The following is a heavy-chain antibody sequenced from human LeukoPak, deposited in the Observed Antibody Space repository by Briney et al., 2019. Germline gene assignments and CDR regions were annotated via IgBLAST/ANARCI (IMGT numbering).Heavy chain of an antibody. V-gene: IGHV3-21*01. CDR1: GFAFSTYS. CDR3: ARVAAGATIHNYYYSYMDV. J-gene: IGHJ6*03. Sequence: PGGSLRLSCAASGFAFSTYSMSWVRQAPGKGLEWVSSITSTSTYIHYADSVRGRFTIPRDNAENSLYLQVNGLRAEDTAVYYCARVAAGATIHNYYYSYMDVWGKGTTVTVSS. D-gene: IGHD5-12*01. CDR2: ITSTSTYI.